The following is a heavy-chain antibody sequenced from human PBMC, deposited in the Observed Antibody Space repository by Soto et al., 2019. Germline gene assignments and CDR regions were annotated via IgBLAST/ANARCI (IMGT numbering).Heavy chain of an antibody. D-gene: IGHD2-15*01. CDR2: IYYSGST. CDR3: ARDSGGSYKDY. J-gene: IGHJ4*02. V-gene: IGHV4-59*01. CDR1: GGSISSYY. Sequence: PSETLSLTCTVSGGSISSYYWSWIRQPPGKGLEWIGYIYYSGSTNYNPSLKSRVTISVDTSKNQFSLKLSSVTAADTAVYYCARDSGGSYKDYWGQGTLVTVSS.